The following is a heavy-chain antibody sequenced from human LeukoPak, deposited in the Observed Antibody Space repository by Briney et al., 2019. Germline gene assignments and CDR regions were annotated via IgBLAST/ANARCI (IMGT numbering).Heavy chain of an antibody. CDR3: ARGRGFVRTAAADY. Sequence: KPSETLSLTCAVYGGSFSGYYWSWIRQPPGKGLEWIGSIYHSGSTYYNPSLKSRVTMSVDTSKHQFSLNLSFATAADTAVYYCARGRGFVRTAAADYWGQGTLVTVSS. D-gene: IGHD6-13*01. V-gene: IGHV4-34*01. CDR2: IYHSGST. J-gene: IGHJ4*02. CDR1: GGSFSGYY.